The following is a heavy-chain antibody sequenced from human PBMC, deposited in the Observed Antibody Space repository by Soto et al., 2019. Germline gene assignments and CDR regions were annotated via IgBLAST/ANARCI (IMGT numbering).Heavy chain of an antibody. D-gene: IGHD5-18*01. CDR2: ISYDGSNK. CDR3: ARDLDTAMGY. J-gene: IGHJ4*02. V-gene: IGHV3-30-3*01. Sequence: GGSLRLSCAASGFTFSSYAMHWVRQAPGKGLEWVAVISYDGSNKYYADSVKGRFTISRDNSQKTLYLQMISLRAEDTAVYYLARDLDTAMGYWGQGTLVTVSS. CDR1: GFTFSSYA.